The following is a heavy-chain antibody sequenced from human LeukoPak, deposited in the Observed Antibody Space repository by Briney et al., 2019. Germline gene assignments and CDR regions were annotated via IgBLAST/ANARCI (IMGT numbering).Heavy chain of an antibody. CDR2: ISGSGGST. Sequence: GGSLRLSCAASGFTFNNYALSWVRQAPGKGLEWVSAISGSGGSTYYADSVKGRFTISRDNSKNTLYLQMNSLRAEDTAVYYCARDHPIAVAGTHFDYWGQGTLVTVSS. D-gene: IGHD6-19*01. CDR3: ARDHPIAVAGTHFDY. J-gene: IGHJ4*02. V-gene: IGHV3-23*01. CDR1: GFTFNNYA.